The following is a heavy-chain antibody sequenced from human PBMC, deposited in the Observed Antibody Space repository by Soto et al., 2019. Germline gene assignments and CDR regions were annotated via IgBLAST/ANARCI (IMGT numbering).Heavy chain of an antibody. CDR3: ATATLGYYDSSGYLDY. Sequence: ASVKVSCKASGYTFTGYYMHWVRQAPGQGLEWMGWISAYNGNTNYAQKLQGRVTMTTDTSTSTAYMELRSLRSDDTAVYYCATATLGYYDSSGYLDYWGQGTLVTVSS. J-gene: IGHJ4*02. V-gene: IGHV1-18*04. CDR1: GYTFTGYY. D-gene: IGHD3-22*01. CDR2: ISAYNGNT.